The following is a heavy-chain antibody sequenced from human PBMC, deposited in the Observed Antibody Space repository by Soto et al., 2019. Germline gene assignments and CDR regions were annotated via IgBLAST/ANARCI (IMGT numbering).Heavy chain of an antibody. J-gene: IGHJ3*02. V-gene: IGHV3-23*01. CDR3: ARRPDAFDI. CDR2: ISGDGLST. CDR1: GSTFTDFT. Sequence: PGVSLRLSCAGSGSTFTDFTMTWVRQAPGKGLEWVSAISGDGLSTYYAGSVKGRFTISRDNSKTTLYLQMNSLRAEDTAVYYRARRPDAFDIWGRGTMVTVSS.